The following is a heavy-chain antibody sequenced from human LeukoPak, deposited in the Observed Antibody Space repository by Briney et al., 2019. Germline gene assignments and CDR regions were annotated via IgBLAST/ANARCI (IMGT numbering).Heavy chain of an antibody. Sequence: GESLNISCQGSGYSSTSSWIGWVRQMPGKGLDRMGIIYLGDSETRYSPSFQGQVTISADKSINTAYLQWSSLKASDTAMYYCARHPSYTSGWPLDYWGQGILVIVSS. CDR2: IYLGDSET. D-gene: IGHD6-19*01. V-gene: IGHV5-51*01. CDR1: GYSSTSSW. J-gene: IGHJ4*02. CDR3: ARHPSYTSGWPLDY.